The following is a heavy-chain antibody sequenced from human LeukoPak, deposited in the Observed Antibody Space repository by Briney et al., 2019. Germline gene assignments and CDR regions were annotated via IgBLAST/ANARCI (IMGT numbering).Heavy chain of an antibody. CDR1: GFTFSSYE. CDR3: AKIDGDYAHY. CDR2: ISGTGGST. V-gene: IGHV3-23*01. Sequence: GGSLRLSCAASGFTFSSYEMNWVRQAPGKGLEWVSSISGTGGSTYYADSVKGRFTISRDNSKNTLYFQMNSLRAEDTAVYYCAKIDGDYAHYWGQGTLVTVSS. D-gene: IGHD4-17*01. J-gene: IGHJ4*02.